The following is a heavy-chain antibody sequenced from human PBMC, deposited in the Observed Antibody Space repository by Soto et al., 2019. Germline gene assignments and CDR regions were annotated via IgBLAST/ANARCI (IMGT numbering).Heavy chain of an antibody. J-gene: IGHJ5*02. CDR1: GFTVSANY. CDR3: ARVSSPLPDYWFDP. Sequence: EVQLVESGGGLIQPGGSLRLSCAASGFTVSANYVTWVRQAPGKGLEWVSLIYTDGSTYYADSVKGRLTFSRDNSKNTLYLQMNYLRADDTAVYYCARVSSPLPDYWFDPWGQGTLVTVSS. CDR2: IYTDGST. D-gene: IGHD6-6*01. V-gene: IGHV3-53*01.